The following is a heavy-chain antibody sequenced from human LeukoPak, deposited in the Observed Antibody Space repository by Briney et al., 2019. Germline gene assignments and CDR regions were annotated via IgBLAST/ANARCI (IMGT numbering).Heavy chain of an antibody. Sequence: SETLSLTCTVSGGSMSGFFWTWIRQPPGRELEWIGSIYYSGSSTKYNPSLKSRVTISVDTSKSQFSLNLNSATAADTAVYYCARTSRHFYGSGTNLTPWPAGMDVWGQGTTVTVS. CDR1: GGSMSGFF. CDR3: ARTSRHFYGSGTNLTPWPAGMDV. J-gene: IGHJ6*02. CDR2: IYYSGSST. D-gene: IGHD3-10*01. V-gene: IGHV4-59*01.